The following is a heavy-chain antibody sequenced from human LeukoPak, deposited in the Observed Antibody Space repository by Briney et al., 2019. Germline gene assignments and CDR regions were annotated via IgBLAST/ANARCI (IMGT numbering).Heavy chain of an antibody. Sequence: GASVKVSCKASGYTFTSYYMHWVRQAPGQGLEWMGIINPNGGSTSYAQKFQGRITTTRDTSTSTVYMELSSLRSEDTAVYYCATFDDYVDGIDDYWGQGTLVTVSS. CDR2: INPNGGST. CDR3: ATFDDYVDGIDDY. CDR1: GYTFTSYY. V-gene: IGHV1-46*01. D-gene: IGHD4-17*01. J-gene: IGHJ4*02.